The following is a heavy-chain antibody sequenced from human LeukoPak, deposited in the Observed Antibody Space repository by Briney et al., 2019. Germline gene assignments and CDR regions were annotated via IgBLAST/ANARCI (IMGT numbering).Heavy chain of an antibody. D-gene: IGHD3-3*01. CDR2: INHSGST. CDR1: GGSFSGYY. CDR3: ARAKGFGVVIISPYNWFDP. J-gene: IGHJ5*02. V-gene: IGHV4-34*01. Sequence: SETLSLTCAVYGGSFSGYYWSWIRQPPGKGLEWIGEINHSGSTNYNPSLKSRVTISVDTSKNQFSLKLSSVTAADTAVYYCARAKGFGVVIISPYNWFDPWGQGTLVTVSS.